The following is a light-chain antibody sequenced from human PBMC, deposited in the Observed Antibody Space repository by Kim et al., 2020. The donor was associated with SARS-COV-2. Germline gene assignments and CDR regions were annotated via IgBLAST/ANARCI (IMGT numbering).Light chain of an antibody. CDR2: DSS. CDR3: QQYDNLPVT. V-gene: IGKV1-33*01. Sequence: ESVGDRVNITCQASQDISNYLNWYQQKLGKAPKLLIYDSSNLETGVPSRFSGSGSGTDFTFTISSLQPEDIATYYCQQYDNLPVTFGQGTRLEIK. CDR1: QDISNY. J-gene: IGKJ5*01.